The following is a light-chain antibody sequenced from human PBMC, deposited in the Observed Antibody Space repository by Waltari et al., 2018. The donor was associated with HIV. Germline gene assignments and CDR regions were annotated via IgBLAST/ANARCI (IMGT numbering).Light chain of an antibody. Sequence: EIVLTQSPDTLSLSPGERATLSCWASQRVRSSLAWYQQKPGQPPRLLIYGASNSATCIPARFRVSGSETDFTLTISSLEPEDLAVYYCQQRRNWPLTFGGGTKVEIK. CDR3: QQRRNWPLT. CDR2: GAS. V-gene: IGKV3-11*01. J-gene: IGKJ4*01. CDR1: QRVRSS.